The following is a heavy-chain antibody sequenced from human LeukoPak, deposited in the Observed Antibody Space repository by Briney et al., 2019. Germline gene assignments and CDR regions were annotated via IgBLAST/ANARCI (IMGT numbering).Heavy chain of an antibody. CDR2: TYSGGST. Sequence: GGSLRLSCAAFGFTVSSNYMSWVRQAPGKGLEWVSVTYSGGSTYYADSVKGRFTVSRDNSKNTLYLQMNSLRAEDTAVYYCASVRLGSSSWYEYRIWGQGTMVTVSS. CDR3: ASVRLGSSSWYEYRI. D-gene: IGHD6-13*01. V-gene: IGHV3-53*01. J-gene: IGHJ3*02. CDR1: GFTVSSNY.